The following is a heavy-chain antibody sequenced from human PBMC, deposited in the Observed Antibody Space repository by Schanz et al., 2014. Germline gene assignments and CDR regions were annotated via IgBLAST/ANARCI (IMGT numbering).Heavy chain of an antibody. V-gene: IGHV3-21*01. Sequence: EGQLLESGGGLIQPGGSLRLSCEASGFTFITYTMNWVRQAPGKGLEWVSSISGRSSHIYYADSVKGRFSISRDNAKNSLYLQMNSLGAEDTAVYYCARDGDRFYHNYYMDVWGKGTTVTVSS. D-gene: IGHD4-17*01. CDR1: GFTFITYT. CDR2: ISGRSSHI. J-gene: IGHJ6*03. CDR3: ARDGDRFYHNYYMDV.